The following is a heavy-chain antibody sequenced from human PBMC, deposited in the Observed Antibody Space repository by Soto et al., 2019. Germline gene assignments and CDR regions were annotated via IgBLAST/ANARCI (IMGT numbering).Heavy chain of an antibody. D-gene: IGHD1-1*01. Sequence: PWQTLSLTCVISGDSVSSNSAAWNWIRQCPSRGLEWLGRTYYRSKWYNDYAVSVKSRITINPDTSKNQFSLQLNSVTPEDTAVYYCARDVELEPHGPWFDPWGQGTLVTVSS. V-gene: IGHV6-1*01. CDR1: GDSVSSNSAA. J-gene: IGHJ5*02. CDR2: TYYRSKWYN. CDR3: ARDVELEPHGPWFDP.